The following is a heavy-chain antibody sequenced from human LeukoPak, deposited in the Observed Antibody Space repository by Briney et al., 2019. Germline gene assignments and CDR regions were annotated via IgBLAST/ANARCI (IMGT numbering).Heavy chain of an antibody. CDR2: IYTSGST. J-gene: IGHJ4*02. Sequence: PSETLSLTCTVSGGSSNNYYWSWLRQSAGKGLEWLGRIYTSGSTNYNPSLKSRVSMSVDTSKNQFSLRLRSVTAADTAVYYCARESGYYYDTSGYTFDYWGQGILVTVSS. CDR3: ARESGYYYDTSGYTFDY. CDR1: GGSSNNYY. D-gene: IGHD3-22*01. V-gene: IGHV4-4*07.